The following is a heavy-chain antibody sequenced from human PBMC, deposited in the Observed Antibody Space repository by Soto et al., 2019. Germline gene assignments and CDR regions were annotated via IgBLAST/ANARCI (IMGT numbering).Heavy chain of an antibody. V-gene: IGHV3-33*01. CDR3: ARDPLNYDILTGYYIGMRYYYYYMDV. D-gene: IGHD3-9*01. CDR1: GFTFSSYG. J-gene: IGHJ6*03. Sequence: GGSLRLSCAASGFTFSSYGMHWVRQAPGKGLEWVAVIWYDGSNKYYADTVKGRFTISRDNSKNTLYLQMNSLRAEDTAVYYCARDPLNYDILTGYYIGMRYYYYYMDVWGKGTTVTVSS. CDR2: IWYDGSNK.